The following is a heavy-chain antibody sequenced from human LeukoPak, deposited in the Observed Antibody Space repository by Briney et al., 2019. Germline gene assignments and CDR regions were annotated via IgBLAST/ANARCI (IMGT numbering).Heavy chain of an antibody. CDR2: ITDSGAGT. CDR3: ARQQPYGSGSYYDY. CDR1: GFTFSTYV. V-gene: IGHV3-23*01. J-gene: IGHJ4*02. Sequence: PGGSLRLSCAASGFTFSTYVMSWVRQAPGKGPEWVSAITDSGAGTYYADSVKGRFTISRDYSKNTLYLQMNSLRAEDTAVYYCARQQPYGSGSYYDYWGQGTLVTVSS. D-gene: IGHD3-10*01.